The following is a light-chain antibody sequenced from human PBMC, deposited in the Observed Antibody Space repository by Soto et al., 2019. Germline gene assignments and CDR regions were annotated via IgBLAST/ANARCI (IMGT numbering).Light chain of an antibody. J-gene: IGKJ1*01. CDR2: EVS. CDR3: MQAIDIPWT. V-gene: IGKV2-29*03. Sequence: ILMTQTPLSLSIIPGQTASISCKSSQSLLHSAGKTYFYWYVQKAGQAPQPLIYEVSNRFSGGPERFSGSGSRTDFTLKISRVEADDVGIYDCMQAIDIPWTFGQGTKVEIK. CDR1: QSLLHSAGKTY.